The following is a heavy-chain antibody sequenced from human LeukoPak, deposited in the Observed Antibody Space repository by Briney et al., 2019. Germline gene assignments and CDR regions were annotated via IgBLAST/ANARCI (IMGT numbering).Heavy chain of an antibody. CDR1: GFTFSSYW. CDR2: VKSDDSTT. D-gene: IGHD3-10*01. Sequence: GGSLRLSCAASGFTFSSYWMHWVRQAPGKGLVWVSRVKSDDSTTTYADSVKGRFTISRDNAKNTLYLQMHTLRAEDMAVYDCATDRGYGMDVWGQGTTVTVSS. V-gene: IGHV3-74*01. CDR3: ATDRGYGMDV. J-gene: IGHJ6*02.